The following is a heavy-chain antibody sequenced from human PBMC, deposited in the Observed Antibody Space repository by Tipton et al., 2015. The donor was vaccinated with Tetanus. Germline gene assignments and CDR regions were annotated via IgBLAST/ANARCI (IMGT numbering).Heavy chain of an antibody. Sequence: LRLSCTVSGGSISSGGYYWSWIRQHPGKGLERIGYIYYSGSTYYNPSLKSRVTISVDTSKNQFSLKLSSVTAADTAVYYCATYGDYNNGFDPWGQGTLVTVSS. CDR3: ATYGDYNNGFDP. CDR1: GGSISSGGYY. J-gene: IGHJ5*02. D-gene: IGHD4-17*01. CDR2: IYYSGST. V-gene: IGHV4-31*02.